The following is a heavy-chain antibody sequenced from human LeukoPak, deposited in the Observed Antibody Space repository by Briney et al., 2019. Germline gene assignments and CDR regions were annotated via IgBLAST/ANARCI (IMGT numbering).Heavy chain of an antibody. CDR3: ARAGLGIENYYYYMDV. J-gene: IGHJ6*03. V-gene: IGHV4-31*03. CDR1: GASISSDGFY. CDR2: IYYTGFT. Sequence: SETLSLTCTVSGASISSDGFYWSWIRQLPGKGLEWIGYIYYTGFTYCKPSLKSRVTMSVDTSQNQFSLRMSSMTAADTAVYYCARAGLGIENYYYYMDVWGKGTTVTASS. D-gene: IGHD1-14*01.